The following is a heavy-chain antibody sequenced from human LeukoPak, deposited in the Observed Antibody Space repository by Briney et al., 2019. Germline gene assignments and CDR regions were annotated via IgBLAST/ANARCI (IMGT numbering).Heavy chain of an antibody. J-gene: IGHJ6*02. CDR3: AREGSGGSRRPDNYYYYGMDV. D-gene: IGHD2-15*01. CDR2: INPSGGST. V-gene: IGHV1-46*01. Sequence: ASVKVSCKASGYTFTDYYMHWVRQAPGQGLEWMGIINPSGGSTSYAQKFQGRVTMTRDTSTSTVYMELSSLRSEDTAVYYCAREGSGGSRRPDNYYYYGMDVWGQGTTVTVSS. CDR1: GYTFTDYY.